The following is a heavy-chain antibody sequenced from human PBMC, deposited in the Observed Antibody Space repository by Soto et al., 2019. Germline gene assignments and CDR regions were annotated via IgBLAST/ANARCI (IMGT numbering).Heavy chain of an antibody. CDR3: VRLTGRSAYGLDV. J-gene: IGHJ6*02. D-gene: IGHD7-27*01. V-gene: IGHV5-10-1*01. Sequence: GESLKISCQPSGYTFNKNWNSWVRQMPGKGLEWMGRIDPSDSETKYTPSVEGNVRLSVDKFTSTAYLEWSSLKASDSAMYYCVRLTGRSAYGLDVWGQGTTVTVSS. CDR1: GYTFNKNW. CDR2: IDPSDSET.